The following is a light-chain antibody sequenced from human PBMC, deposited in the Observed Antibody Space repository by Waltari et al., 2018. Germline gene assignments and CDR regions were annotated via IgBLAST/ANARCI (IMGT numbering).Light chain of an antibody. J-gene: IGKJ1*01. CDR1: QTISSY. CDR3: QQSYSTPPWT. Sequence: MTQSPSSLSASVGDRVTITCRASQTISSYLNWYQQKPGKAPTLLIYATSSLQSGVPSRFSGSGSETDFTLTISSLQPEDFATYYCQQSYSTPPWTFGQGTKVEIK. V-gene: IGKV1-39*01. CDR2: ATS.